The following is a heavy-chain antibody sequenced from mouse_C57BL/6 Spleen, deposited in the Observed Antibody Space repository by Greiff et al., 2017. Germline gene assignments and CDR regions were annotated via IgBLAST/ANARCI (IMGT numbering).Heavy chain of an antibody. Sequence: EVQLQQSGPELVKPGASVKISCKASGYTFTDYYMNWVKQSHGKSLEWIGDINPNNGGTSYNQKFKGKATLTVEKSSSTAYMELRSLTSEDSAVYYCARELLPPWGQGTLVTVSA. V-gene: IGHV1-26*01. CDR1: GYTFTDYY. D-gene: IGHD2-12*01. J-gene: IGHJ3*01. CDR2: INPNNGGT. CDR3: ARELLPP.